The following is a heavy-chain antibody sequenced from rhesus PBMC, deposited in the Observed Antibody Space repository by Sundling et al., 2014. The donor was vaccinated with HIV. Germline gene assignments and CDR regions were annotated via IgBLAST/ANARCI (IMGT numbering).Heavy chain of an antibody. D-gene: IGHD3-9*01. CDR2: ISTASSYI. CDR1: EFTLSTYG. J-gene: IGHJ4*01. CDR3: TSVSPYGNYFDY. V-gene: IGHV3-136*01. Sequence: EVQLVESGGGLVQPGGSLRLSCVASEFTLSTYGMSWVRQAPGKGLEWVSFISTASSYIYYGDSVKGRFTISRDNAKNSLSLQMHSLRAEDTAVYYCTSVSPYGNYFDYWGQGVLVTVSS.